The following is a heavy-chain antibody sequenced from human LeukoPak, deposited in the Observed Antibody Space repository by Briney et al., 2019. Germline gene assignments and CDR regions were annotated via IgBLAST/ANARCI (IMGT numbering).Heavy chain of an antibody. CDR2: IYPDSGDS. CDR3: ATGVATAFTY. CDR1: GYTFTGYY. V-gene: IGHV1-2*02. J-gene: IGHJ4*02. D-gene: IGHD5-12*01. Sequence: ASVKVSCKASGYTFTGYYIHWVRQAPGQGLEWMAWIYPDSGDSYSAPKFQGRVTMTRDTSISTASMEVSWLSSDDTAVYYCATGVATAFTYWGQGTLVTVSS.